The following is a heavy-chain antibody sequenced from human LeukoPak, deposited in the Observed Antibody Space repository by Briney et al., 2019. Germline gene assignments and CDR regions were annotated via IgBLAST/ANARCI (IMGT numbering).Heavy chain of an antibody. CDR2: ISGSGGST. J-gene: IGHJ4*02. CDR3: AKARGEVYYDSSGYLSYFDY. Sequence: PGGSLRLSCAASGFTFSSYAMSWVRQAPGKGLEWVSAISGSGGSTYYADSVKGRFTISRDNSKNTLYLQMNSLRAEDTAVYYCAKARGEVYYDSSGYLSYFDYWGQGTLVTASS. V-gene: IGHV3-23*01. CDR1: GFTFSSYA. D-gene: IGHD3-22*01.